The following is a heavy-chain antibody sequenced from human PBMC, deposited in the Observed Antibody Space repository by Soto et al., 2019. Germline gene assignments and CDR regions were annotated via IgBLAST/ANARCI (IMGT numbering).Heavy chain of an antibody. D-gene: IGHD1-1*01. J-gene: IGHJ6*01. V-gene: IGHV6-1*01. CDR2: TYYRSKWYN. CDR1: ADSVSRNSAA. CDR3: ARDRLDLLRSYGMDV. Sequence: SNTLSRNSANTADSVSRNSAAWNWIRQSPSRGLEWLGRTYYRSKWYNDYAVSVKSRITINPDTSKNQFSLQLNSVTPEDTAVYYCARDRLDLLRSYGMDVWGQGSTVTVSS.